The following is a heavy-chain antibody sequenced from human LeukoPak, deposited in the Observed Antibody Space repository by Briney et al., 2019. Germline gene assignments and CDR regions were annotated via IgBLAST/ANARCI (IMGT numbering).Heavy chain of an antibody. J-gene: IGHJ4*02. CDR3: ARDSGGFDY. D-gene: IGHD4-23*01. Sequence: SETLSLTCTVSGGSISSGGYYWSWIRQPPGKGLEWIGYIYHSGSTYYNPSLKSRVTISVDRSENQFSLKLSSVTAADTAVYYCARDSGGFDYWGQGTLVTVSS. CDR2: IYHSGST. V-gene: IGHV4-30-2*01. CDR1: GGSISSGGYY.